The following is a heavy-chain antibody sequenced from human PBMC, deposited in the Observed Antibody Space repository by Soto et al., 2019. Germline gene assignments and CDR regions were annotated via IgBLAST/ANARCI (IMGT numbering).Heavy chain of an antibody. CDR2: IYYSGST. J-gene: IGHJ4*02. CDR1: GGSVSSGSYY. CDR3: ARTTHYYDSSGAIDY. Sequence: QVQLQESGPGLVKPSETLSLTCTVSGGSVSSGSYYWSWIRQPPGKGLEWIGHIYYSGSTNYNPSPKSRVTISVDTSKNQFSLKLSSVTAADTAVYYCARTTHYYDSSGAIDYWGQGTLVTLSS. V-gene: IGHV4-61*01. D-gene: IGHD3-22*01.